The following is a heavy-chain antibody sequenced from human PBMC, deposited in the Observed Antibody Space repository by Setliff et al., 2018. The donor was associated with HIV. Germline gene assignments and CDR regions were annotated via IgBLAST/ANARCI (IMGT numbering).Heavy chain of an antibody. D-gene: IGHD6-13*01. V-gene: IGHV4-4*07. J-gene: IGHJ4*02. CDR3: ARRRDGSSWYRGDFDY. CDR2: IYTGGRT. Sequence: SETLSLTCTVSDDSISSNYWSWIRQSAGKGLEWVGRIYTGGRTNYNPSLKGRATMSVDTSKNQFSLKLSSVTAADTAGYYCARRRDGSSWYRGDFDYWGQGTLVTVSS. CDR1: DDSISSNY.